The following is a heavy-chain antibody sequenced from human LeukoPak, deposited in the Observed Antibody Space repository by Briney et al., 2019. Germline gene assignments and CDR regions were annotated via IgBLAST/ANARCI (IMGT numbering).Heavy chain of an antibody. CDR1: GFTFSGYW. D-gene: IGHD6-13*01. J-gene: IGHJ4*02. V-gene: IGHV3-74*01. Sequence: GGSLRLSCAASGFTFSGYWMHWVRQALGKGLVWVSRINTDGSSTTYADSVKGRFTISRDNAKNTLYLQMNSLRVEDTAVYYCARGRITCSWYYFDYWGQGALVSVSS. CDR2: INTDGSST. CDR3: ARGRITCSWYYFDY.